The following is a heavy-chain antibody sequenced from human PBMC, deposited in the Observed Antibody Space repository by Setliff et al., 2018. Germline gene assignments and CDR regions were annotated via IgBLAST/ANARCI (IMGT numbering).Heavy chain of an antibody. V-gene: IGHV1-2*02. CDR3: VRGGGSYRAGNSRPTYWFDP. D-gene: IGHD2-21*01. Sequence: ASVKVSCKTSGYPFIEHYVNWVRQAPGQGLEWMGWIRPNGGGTHYAQKFQGRVTMTRDTANSTVYMDLSSLTSDDTAIYYCVRGGGSYRAGNSRPTYWFDPWGQGTLVTVSS. CDR2: IRPNGGGT. J-gene: IGHJ5*02. CDR1: GYPFIEHY.